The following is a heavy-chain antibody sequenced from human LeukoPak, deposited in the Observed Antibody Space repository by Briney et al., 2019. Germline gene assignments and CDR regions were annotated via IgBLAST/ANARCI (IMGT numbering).Heavy chain of an antibody. CDR2: IYYSGST. Sequence: SETLSLTCTVSGGSISSYYWSWIRQPPGRGLEWIGYIYYSGSTNYNPSLKSRVTISVDTSKNQFSLKLSSVTAADTAVYYCARDRYSSGWYGSGAFDIWGQGTMVTVSS. J-gene: IGHJ3*02. CDR1: GGSISSYY. CDR3: ARDRYSSGWYGSGAFDI. D-gene: IGHD6-19*01. V-gene: IGHV4-59*01.